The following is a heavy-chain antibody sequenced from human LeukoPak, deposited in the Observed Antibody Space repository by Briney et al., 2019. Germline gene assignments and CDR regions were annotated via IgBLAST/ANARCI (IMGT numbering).Heavy chain of an antibody. CDR3: ARGIVVVPAAIDWFDP. CDR2: IYYSGST. CDR1: GGSISSGDYY. V-gene: IGHV4-30-4*01. D-gene: IGHD2-2*01. J-gene: IGHJ5*02. Sequence: SETLSLTCTVSGGSISSGDYYWSWIRQPPGKGLEWIGYIYYSGSTYYNPSLKSRVTISVDTSKNQFSLKLSSVTAADTAVYYCARGIVVVPAAIDWFDPWGQGTLVTVSS.